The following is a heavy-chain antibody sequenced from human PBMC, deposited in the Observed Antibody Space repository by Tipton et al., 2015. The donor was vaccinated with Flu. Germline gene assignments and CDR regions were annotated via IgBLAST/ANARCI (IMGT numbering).Heavy chain of an antibody. V-gene: IGHV3-7*01. Sequence: SLRLSCAASGFSLDNYWMTWVRQAPGKGLEWVANINQDGSSKYYVDSVKGRFTISRDDSKNTLYLEMSSLRADDTAVYYCARDGPEWNYFAYMDVWGKGTTVTVSS. CDR2: INQDGSSK. CDR1: GFSLDNYW. CDR3: ARDGPEWNYFAYMDV. D-gene: IGHD3-3*01. J-gene: IGHJ6*03.